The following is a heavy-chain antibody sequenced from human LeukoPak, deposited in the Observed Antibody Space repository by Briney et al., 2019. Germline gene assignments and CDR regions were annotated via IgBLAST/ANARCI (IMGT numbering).Heavy chain of an antibody. CDR1: GGSFSGYY. V-gene: IGHV3-23*01. J-gene: IGHJ4*02. CDR3: AKEATAFDY. Sequence: ETLSLTCAVYGGSFSGYYWSWVRQAPGKGLEWVSAISGSGGSTYYADSVKGRFTISRDNSENTLYLQMNSLRAEDTAVYYCAKEATAFDYWGQGTLVTVSS. CDR2: ISGSGGST.